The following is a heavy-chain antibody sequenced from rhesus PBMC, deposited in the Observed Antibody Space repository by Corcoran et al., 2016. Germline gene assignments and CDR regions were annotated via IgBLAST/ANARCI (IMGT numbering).Heavy chain of an antibody. CDR2: IYGTSATI. Sequence: QVQLQESGPGLVKPSETLSLTCTVSGGSISDYYYWTWIRQVPGMGLEWIGNIYGTSATINCNPSIKSRLTISKDTSKNQFFLRLSSVTAGDGAVYYCAKEGRRSSAFEIWGQGLRVTVSS. J-gene: IGHJ3*01. D-gene: IGHD4-29*01. CDR1: GGSISDYYY. V-gene: IGHV4S9*01. CDR3: AKEGRRSSAFEI.